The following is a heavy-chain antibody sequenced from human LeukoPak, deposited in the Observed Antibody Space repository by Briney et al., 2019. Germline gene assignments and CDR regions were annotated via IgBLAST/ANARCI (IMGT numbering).Heavy chain of an antibody. D-gene: IGHD3-9*01. CDR3: AREERYFDWLLSDTYYYYGMDV. J-gene: IGHJ6*02. Sequence: PGGSLRLSCAASGFTFSSYWMSWVRQAPGKGLEWVANIKQDGSEKYYVDSVKGRFTISRDNAKNSLYLQMNSLRAENTAVYYCAREERYFDWLLSDTYYYYGMDVWGQGTTVTVSS. CDR2: IKQDGSEK. V-gene: IGHV3-7*01. CDR1: GFTFSSYW.